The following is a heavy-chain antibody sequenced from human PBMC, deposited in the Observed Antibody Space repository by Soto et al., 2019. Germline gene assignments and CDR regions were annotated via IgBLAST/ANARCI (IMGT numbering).Heavy chain of an antibody. J-gene: IGHJ4*02. Sequence: VKVSCKASGYTFTSYAMHWVRQAPGQRLEWMGWINAGNGNTKYSQKFQGRVTITRDTSASTAYMELSSLRSEDTAVYYCARAGGRSYYDILTGLDYWGQGTLVTVSS. D-gene: IGHD3-9*01. CDR1: GYTFTSYA. V-gene: IGHV1-3*01. CDR3: ARAGGRSYYDILTGLDY. CDR2: INAGNGNT.